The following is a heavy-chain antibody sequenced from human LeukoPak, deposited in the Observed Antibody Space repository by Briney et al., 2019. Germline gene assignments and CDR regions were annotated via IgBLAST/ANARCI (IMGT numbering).Heavy chain of an antibody. D-gene: IGHD3-22*01. CDR3: ARAGGGSGYHDY. J-gene: IGHJ4*02. CDR2: IKHDGSEK. V-gene: IGHV3-7*01. Sequence: PGVSLRLSCAASGFPFSGYRMSWVRQAPGKGLEWVANIKHDGSEKYYVDSVKGRFAISRDDAKGSLYLQLNSLRVEDTAVYYCARAGGGSGYHDYWGQGTLVTVSS. CDR1: GFPFSGYR.